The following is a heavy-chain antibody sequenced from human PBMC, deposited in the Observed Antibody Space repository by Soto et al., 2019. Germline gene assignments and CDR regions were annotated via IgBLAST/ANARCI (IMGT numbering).Heavy chain of an antibody. CDR3: ARGYNYYDSSGYYYAIAFDI. CDR2: IIPIFGTA. V-gene: IGHV1-69*13. J-gene: IGHJ3*02. D-gene: IGHD3-22*01. CDR1: GGTFSSYS. Sequence: SVKVSCKASGGTFSSYSISWVRQAPGQGLEWMGGIIPIFGTANYAQKFQGRVTITADESTSTAYMELSSLRSEDTAVYYCARGYNYYDSSGYYYAIAFDIWG.